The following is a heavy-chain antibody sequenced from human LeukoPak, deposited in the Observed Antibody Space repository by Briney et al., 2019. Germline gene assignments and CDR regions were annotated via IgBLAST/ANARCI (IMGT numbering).Heavy chain of an antibody. CDR3: ARETIAARPDWFDP. J-gene: IGHJ5*02. V-gene: IGHV1-69*04. CDR1: GGTFSSYT. D-gene: IGHD6-6*01. Sequence: ASVKVSCQASGGTFSSYTITWVRQAPGQGLEWMGRIIPILGIANYAQKFQGRVTITADKSTSTAYMELSSLRSEDTAVYYCARETIAARPDWFDPWGQGTLVTVSS. CDR2: IIPILGIA.